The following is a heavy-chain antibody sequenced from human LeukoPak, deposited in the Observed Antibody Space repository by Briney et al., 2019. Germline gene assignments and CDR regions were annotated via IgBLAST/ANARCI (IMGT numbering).Heavy chain of an antibody. J-gene: IGHJ6*03. CDR3: ARVGGPYNYGGETYYMDV. CDR2: INWNGGST. CDR1: GFTFNRYN. V-gene: IGHV3-20*01. D-gene: IGHD4-23*01. Sequence: PGGSLRLSCAASGFTFNRYNMNWVRQAPGKGLEWVSGINWNGGSTGYTDSVKGRFTISRYNAKNSLCLQINSPRGEDTALYHCARVGGPYNYGGETYYMDVWGKGTTVTISS.